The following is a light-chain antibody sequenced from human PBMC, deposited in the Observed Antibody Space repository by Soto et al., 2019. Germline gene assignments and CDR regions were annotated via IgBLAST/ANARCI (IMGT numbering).Light chain of an antibody. J-gene: IGKJ5*01. Sequence: EIVLTQSPATLSLSPGERATLSCRASQSVSSYLAWYQQKPGQAPRLLIYDVSIRATGIPARFSGSGSGTDFTLTISRLEPEDFAVYYCQHFGDSPVTFGQGTRLEIK. V-gene: IGKV3-11*01. CDR2: DVS. CDR3: QHFGDSPVT. CDR1: QSVSSY.